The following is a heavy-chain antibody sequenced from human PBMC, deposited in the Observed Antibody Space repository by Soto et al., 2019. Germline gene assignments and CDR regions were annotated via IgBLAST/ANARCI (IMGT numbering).Heavy chain of an antibody. CDR3: AAGGLDYSNYLRRNYYYGMDV. J-gene: IGHJ6*02. CDR1: GFTFTSSA. D-gene: IGHD4-4*01. CDR2: IVVGSGNT. V-gene: IGHV1-58*01. Sequence: QMQLVQSGPEVKKPGTSVKVSCKASGFTFTSSAVQWVRQARGQRLEWIGWIVVGSGNTNYAQKFQERVTITRDMSTSTAYMELSSLRSEDTAVYYCAAGGLDYSNYLRRNYYYGMDVWGQGTTVTVSS.